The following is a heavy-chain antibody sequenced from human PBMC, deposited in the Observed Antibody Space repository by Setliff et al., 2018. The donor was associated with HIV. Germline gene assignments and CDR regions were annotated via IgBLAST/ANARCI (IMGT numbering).Heavy chain of an antibody. Sequence: SETLSLTCAVYGGSFSGYYWSWIRQPPGKGLEWIGEINHSGSTNYNPSLKSRVTISVDTSKNQFSLKLSSVTAADTAVYYCARVAGTSYYYYMDVWGKGTTGTVS. V-gene: IGHV4-34*01. CDR3: ARVAGTSYYYYMDV. D-gene: IGHD6-19*01. J-gene: IGHJ6*03. CDR2: INHSGST. CDR1: GGSFSGYY.